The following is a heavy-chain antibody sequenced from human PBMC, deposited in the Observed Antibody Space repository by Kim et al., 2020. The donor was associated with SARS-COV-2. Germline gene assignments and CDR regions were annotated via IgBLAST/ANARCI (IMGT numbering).Heavy chain of an antibody. D-gene: IGHD1-26*01. V-gene: IGHV3-74*01. Sequence: AKYANSVTGRFTTSRDNAKNTLYLQMNNLRPEDAAVYYCARYSGSAFDIWGQGTMVSVSS. J-gene: IGHJ3*02. CDR2: A. CDR3: ARYSGSAFDI.